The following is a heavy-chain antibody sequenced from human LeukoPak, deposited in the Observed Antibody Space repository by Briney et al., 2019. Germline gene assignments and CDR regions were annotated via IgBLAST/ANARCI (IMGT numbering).Heavy chain of an antibody. CDR1: GFTFSSYA. J-gene: IGHJ4*02. CDR3: ARDYYDSSGYYGVDY. Sequence: GGSLRLSCAASGFTFSSYAMSWVRQAPGKGLEWVSVISGRGGTTHYADSVKGRFTISRDNSKNTLSLQMNSLRAEDTAVYYCARDYYDSSGYYGVDYRGQGTLVTVSS. D-gene: IGHD3-22*01. V-gene: IGHV3-23*01. CDR2: ISGRGGTT.